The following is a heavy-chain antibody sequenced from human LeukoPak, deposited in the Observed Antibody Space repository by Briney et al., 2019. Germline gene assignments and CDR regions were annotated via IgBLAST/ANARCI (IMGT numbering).Heavy chain of an antibody. CDR2: FFQSGSA. D-gene: IGHD5-12*01. Sequence: SESLSLTCTVSGGSISNYFWNWIRQPPGKGLEWIGYFFQSGSAKYNPSLKSRVTLSADTSKNQVSLKLNSVTAADTAVYFCARAGGYSGYGSFDYWGQGILVPVSS. CDR3: ARAGGYSGYGSFDY. J-gene: IGHJ4*02. CDR1: GGSISNYF. V-gene: IGHV4-59*08.